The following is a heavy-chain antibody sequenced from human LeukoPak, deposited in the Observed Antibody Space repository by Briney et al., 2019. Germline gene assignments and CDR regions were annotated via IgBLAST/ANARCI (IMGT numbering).Heavy chain of an antibody. J-gene: IGHJ3*02. V-gene: IGHV3-21*01. CDR3: ARDQLSSGWYRDAFDI. Sequence: GGSLRLSCAAPGFTFSSYSMNWVRQAPGKGLEWVSSISSSSSYIYYADSVKGRFTISRDNAKNSLYLQMNSLRAEDTAVYYCARDQLSSGWYRDAFDIWGQGTMVTVSS. D-gene: IGHD6-19*01. CDR1: GFTFSSYS. CDR2: ISSSSSYI.